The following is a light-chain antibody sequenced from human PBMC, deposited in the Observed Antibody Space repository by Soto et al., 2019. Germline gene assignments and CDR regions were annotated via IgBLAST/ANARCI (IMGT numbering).Light chain of an antibody. CDR1: ESVSSY. Sequence: EIVLTQSPATLSLSPGERATLSCRASESVSSYLARYQQKPGQAPRLLIYDASNRATDIPARFSGSGSGTDFTLTISSLEPEDFAVYYCQQRSNWPLGTFGQGTKLEIK. V-gene: IGKV3-11*01. CDR3: QQRSNWPLGT. CDR2: DAS. J-gene: IGKJ2*02.